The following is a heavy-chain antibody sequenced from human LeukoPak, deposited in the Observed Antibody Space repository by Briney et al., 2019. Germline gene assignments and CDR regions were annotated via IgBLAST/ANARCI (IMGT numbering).Heavy chain of an antibody. CDR2: IYHSGST. V-gene: IGHV4-38-2*01. Sequence: PETLSLTCAVSGYSISSGYYWGWIRQPPGKGLEWLGSIYHSGSTYYNPSLKSRVTMSVDTSKNQFSLKLSSVTAADTAVYYCARVDRNYYYYYMDVWGKGTTVTVSS. CDR1: GYSISSGYY. J-gene: IGHJ6*03. CDR3: ARVDRNYYYYYMDV.